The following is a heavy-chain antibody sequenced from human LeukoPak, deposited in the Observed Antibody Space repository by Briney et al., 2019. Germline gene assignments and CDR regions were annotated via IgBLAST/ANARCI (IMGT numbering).Heavy chain of an antibody. CDR2: IYSGGGT. Sequence: PGGSLRLSCAASGFTVSSNYMSWVRQAPGKGLEWVSVIYSGGGTYYADAVKGRFTISRDNSKNTVYLQMNSLRAEDTAVYYCARGIGSQFDYWCQGTLVTVSS. J-gene: IGHJ4*02. CDR3: ARGIGSQFDY. CDR1: GFTVSSNY. V-gene: IGHV3-53*01.